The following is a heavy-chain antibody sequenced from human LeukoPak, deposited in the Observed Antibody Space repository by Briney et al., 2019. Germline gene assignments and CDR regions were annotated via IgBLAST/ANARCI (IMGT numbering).Heavy chain of an antibody. J-gene: IGHJ6*03. Sequence: SETLSLTCAVYGGSFSGYYWSWIRQPPGKGVEWIGEINHSGSTNYNPSLKSRVTISVDTSKNQFSLKLSSVTAADTAMYYCARVFSSNYYYYYYYMDVWGKGTTVTVSS. CDR1: GGSFSGYY. CDR2: INHSGST. V-gene: IGHV4-34*01. CDR3: ARVFSSNYYYYYYYMDV. D-gene: IGHD6-6*01.